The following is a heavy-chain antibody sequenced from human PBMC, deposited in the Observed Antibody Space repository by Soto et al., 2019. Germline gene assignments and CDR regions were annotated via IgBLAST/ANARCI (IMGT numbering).Heavy chain of an antibody. CDR1: GFTFSSYA. CDR3: AKVGSSAWYHNSYFDY. Sequence: LRLSCAASGFTFSSYAMTWVRQAPGKGLEWLSVISSTGSTYFADSVKGRFAISRDNSKNTLSLQMHSLRVDDTAVYYCAKVGSSAWYHNSYFDYWGQGTLVTVSS. J-gene: IGHJ4*02. V-gene: IGHV3-23*01. D-gene: IGHD6-19*01. CDR2: ISSTGST.